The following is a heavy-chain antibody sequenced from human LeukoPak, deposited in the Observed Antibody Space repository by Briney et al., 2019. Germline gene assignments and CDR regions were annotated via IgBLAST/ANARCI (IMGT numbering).Heavy chain of an antibody. V-gene: IGHV4-59*12. CDR1: GGSISSYY. D-gene: IGHD1-7*01. CDR2: IYYSGST. Sequence: PSETLSLTCTVSGGSISSYYWSWIRQPPGKGLEWIGYIYYSGSTNYNPSLKSRVTISVDTSKNQFSLKLSSVTAADTAVYYCAREGWAGTTYYYYYMDVWGKGTTVTVSS. CDR3: AREGWAGTTYYYYYMDV. J-gene: IGHJ6*03.